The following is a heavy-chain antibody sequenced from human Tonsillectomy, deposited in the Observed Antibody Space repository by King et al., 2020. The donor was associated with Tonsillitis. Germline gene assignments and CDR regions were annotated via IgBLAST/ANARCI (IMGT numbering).Heavy chain of an antibody. CDR2: MNPNSGNT. CDR3: ARNIAPCGLGYYFDS. J-gene: IGHJ4*02. D-gene: IGHD2-15*01. Sequence: QLVQSGAEVKKPGASVKVSCKASGYTFTTYDFNWVRQATGQGLEWMGWMNPNSGNTGYAQTFQGRVTMTRDTSISTAYMELSSRRSEDTAVYYCARNIAPCGLGYYFDSWGQGALVTVSS. V-gene: IGHV1-8*02. CDR1: GYTFTTYD.